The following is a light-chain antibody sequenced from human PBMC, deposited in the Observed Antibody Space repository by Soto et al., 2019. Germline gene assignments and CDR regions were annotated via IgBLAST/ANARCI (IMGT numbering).Light chain of an antibody. CDR3: QQYTGPPTT. Sequence: EVVMTQSPATLSVSPGERATLSCRASESVSRNLAWYQQKPGQAPRLLIYDASTRATGIPDRFSGSGSGTDFTLTITRLEPEDSAVYFCQQYTGPPTTFGQGTRLEI. CDR1: ESVSRN. J-gene: IGKJ5*01. V-gene: IGKV3-15*01. CDR2: DAS.